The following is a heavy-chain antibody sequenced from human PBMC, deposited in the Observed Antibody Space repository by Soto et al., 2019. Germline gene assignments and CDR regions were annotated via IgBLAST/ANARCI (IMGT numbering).Heavy chain of an antibody. Sequence: SETLSLTCTVSGGSISSGDYYWSWIRQPPGKGLEWIGYIYYSGSTYYNPSPKSRVTISVDTSKNQFSLKLSSVTAADTAVYYCARVPSASYCGGDCRRGYYYYYGMDVWGQGTTVTSP. CDR2: IYYSGST. CDR1: GGSISSGDYY. V-gene: IGHV4-30-4*01. J-gene: IGHJ6*02. CDR3: ARVPSASYCGGDCRRGYYYYYGMDV. D-gene: IGHD2-21*02.